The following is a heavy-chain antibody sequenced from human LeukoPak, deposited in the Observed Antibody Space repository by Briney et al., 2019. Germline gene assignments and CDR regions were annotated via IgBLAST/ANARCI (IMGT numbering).Heavy chain of an antibody. CDR1: GFTFSSYA. CDR3: AKRRELSTFNDY. V-gene: IGHV3-23*01. D-gene: IGHD1-26*01. CDR2: ISGSGGST. Sequence: GGSLRLSCAASGFTFSSYAMSWFRQAQGKGLEWVSAISGSGGSTYYADSVKGRFTISRDNSKNTLYLQMNSLRAEDTAVYYSAKRRELSTFNDYWGQGTLVTVSS. J-gene: IGHJ4*02.